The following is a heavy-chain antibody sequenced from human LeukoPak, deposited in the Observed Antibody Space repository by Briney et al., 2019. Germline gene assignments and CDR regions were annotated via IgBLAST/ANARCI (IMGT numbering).Heavy chain of an antibody. J-gene: IGHJ4*01. CDR2: INSDGSST. CDR3: ATGGYDFWSGPTARN. D-gene: IGHD3-3*01. V-gene: IGHV3-74*01. CDR1: GFTFSSYW. Sequence: GGSLRLSCAASGFTFSSYWMHWVRQAPGKGLVWVSRINSDGSSTSYADSVKGRFTISRDNAKNTLYLQMNSLRAEDTAVYYCATGGYDFWSGPTARNWGQGTLVTVSS.